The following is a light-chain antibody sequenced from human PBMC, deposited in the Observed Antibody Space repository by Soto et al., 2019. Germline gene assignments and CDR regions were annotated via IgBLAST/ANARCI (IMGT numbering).Light chain of an antibody. J-gene: IGKJ1*01. V-gene: IGKV1-5*01. CDR2: DAT. CDR1: QTISSW. Sequence: EIQMTQSPSTLSGSVGDRVTITCRASQTISSWLAWYQQKPGKAPKLLIYDATSLESGVPSRFSGSGSGTEFTLTISSLQPDDFATYYCQQYNSYSWTFGQGTKV. CDR3: QQYNSYSWT.